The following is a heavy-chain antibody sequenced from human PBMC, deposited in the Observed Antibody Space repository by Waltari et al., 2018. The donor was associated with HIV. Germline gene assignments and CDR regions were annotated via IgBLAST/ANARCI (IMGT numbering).Heavy chain of an antibody. Sequence: EVQLVQSGAEVKKPGESLKISCKGSGYTFSSFWIGWVRQMPGKGLAWMGIIDPSDSVTRYSPSFQGQGSISADKSVNTAYLQWSRREASDTAMYFCATHLGVGTYDWFDPWGQGTQVTVSS. J-gene: IGHJ5*02. CDR1: GYTFSSFW. CDR3: ATHLGVGTYDWFDP. V-gene: IGHV5-51*01. CDR2: IDPSDSVT. D-gene: IGHD1-26*01.